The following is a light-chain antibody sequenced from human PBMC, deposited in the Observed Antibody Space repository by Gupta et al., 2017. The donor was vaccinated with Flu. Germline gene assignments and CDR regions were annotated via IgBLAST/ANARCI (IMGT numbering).Light chain of an antibody. V-gene: IGKV4-1*01. Sequence: DIVVTQSPASLVVSLGETAAISCRATHSLTYGSDNKNYLAWYQRKGGQPPRLLISWASTRNAGVPDRFSGSGSGTDFTLTINNLQAEDVAVYYCQQYCGTPLRFGPGTKVD. J-gene: IGKJ3*01. CDR1: HSLTYGSDNKNY. CDR3: QQYCGTPLR. CDR2: WAS.